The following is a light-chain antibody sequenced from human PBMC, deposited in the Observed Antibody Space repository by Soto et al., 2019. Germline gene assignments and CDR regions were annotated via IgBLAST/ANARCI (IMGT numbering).Light chain of an antibody. CDR2: DVS. V-gene: IGLV2-11*01. J-gene: IGLJ2*01. Sequence: QSALTQPRSVSGSPGQSVTISCTGTSSDVGGYNYVSWYQQHPGKAPKLMSYDVSQRPSGVPDRFSGSKSGNTASLTISGLQTDDEADYYCCSYAGSYTFGAFGGGTKVTVL. CDR3: CSYAGSYTFGA. CDR1: SSDVGGYNY.